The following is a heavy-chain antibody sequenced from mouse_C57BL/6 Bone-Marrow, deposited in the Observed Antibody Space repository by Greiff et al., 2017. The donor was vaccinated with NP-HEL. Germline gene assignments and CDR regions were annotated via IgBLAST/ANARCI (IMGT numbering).Heavy chain of an antibody. D-gene: IGHD2-1*01. V-gene: IGHV1-69*01. CDR2: IDPSDSYT. Sequence: VQLQQPGAELVMPGASVKLSCKASGYTFTSYWMHWVKQRPGQGLEWIGEIDPSDSYTNYNHKFTGKSTLTVDKSSSTAYMQLSSLTSEDSAVYYCARRSFYYDNYRWYFDVWGTGTTVTVSS. CDR3: ARRSFYYDNYRWYFDV. J-gene: IGHJ1*03. CDR1: GYTFTSYW.